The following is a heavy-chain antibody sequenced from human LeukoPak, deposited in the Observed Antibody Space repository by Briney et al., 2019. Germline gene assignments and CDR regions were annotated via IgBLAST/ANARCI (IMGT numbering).Heavy chain of an antibody. CDR3: ARDSRGYYDSSGLFDY. CDR1: GYTFTSYG. J-gene: IGHJ4*02. V-gene: IGHV1-18*01. D-gene: IGHD3-22*01. CDR2: ISAYNGNT. Sequence: GASVKVSCKASGYTFTSYGISWVRQSPGQGLEWMGWISAYNGNTNYAQKLQGRVTMTTDTSTSTAYMELRSLRSDDTAVYYCARDSRGYYDSSGLFDYWGQGTLVTVSS.